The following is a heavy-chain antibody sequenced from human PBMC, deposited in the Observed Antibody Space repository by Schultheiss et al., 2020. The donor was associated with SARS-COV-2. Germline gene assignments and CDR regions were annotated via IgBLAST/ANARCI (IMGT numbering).Heavy chain of an antibody. D-gene: IGHD3-16*01. V-gene: IGHV3-48*01. CDR3: VKDRRLGELNRFDY. CDR2: ISSSSSTI. Sequence: GESLKISCSASGFTFSSYAMHWVRQAPGKGLEWVSYISSSSSTIYYADSVKGRFTISRDNSKNTLYLQMNSLRAEDTAVYYCVKDRRLGELNRFDYWGQGTLVTVSS. J-gene: IGHJ4*02. CDR1: GFTFSSYA.